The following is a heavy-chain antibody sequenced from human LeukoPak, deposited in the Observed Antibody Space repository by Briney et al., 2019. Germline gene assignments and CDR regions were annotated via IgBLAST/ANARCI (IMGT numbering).Heavy chain of an antibody. CDR3: ARAGTYSLYFDY. CDR2: ISSSGTYT. D-gene: IGHD1-26*01. J-gene: IGHJ4*02. Sequence: GGSLRLSCAASGFSFSDCYMTWIRQAPGKGLEWVSYISSSGTYTNYADSVKGRFTISRDNSKNTLYLQMNSLRAEDTAVYYCARAGTYSLYFDYWGLGTLVTVSS. V-gene: IGHV3-11*05. CDR1: GFSFSDCY.